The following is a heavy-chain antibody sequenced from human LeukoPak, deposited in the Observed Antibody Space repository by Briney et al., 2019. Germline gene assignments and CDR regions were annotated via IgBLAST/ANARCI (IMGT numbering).Heavy chain of an antibody. CDR2: IYYSGST. CDR3: ARRNIVVVPAAPTADNWFDP. D-gene: IGHD2-2*01. V-gene: IGHV4-39*07. Sequence: KPSETLSLTCTVSGGSITSSGNYWGWIRQPPGEGLEWIGSIYYSGSTYYNPSLKSRVTISVDTSKNQFSLKLTSVTAADTAVYYCARRNIVVVPAAPTADNWFDPWGQGTLVTVSS. J-gene: IGHJ5*02. CDR1: GGSITSSGNY.